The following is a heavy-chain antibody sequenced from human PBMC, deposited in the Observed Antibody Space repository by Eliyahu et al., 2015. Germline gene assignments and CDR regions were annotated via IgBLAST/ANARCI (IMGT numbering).Heavy chain of an antibody. CDR1: GFTFSSYS. CDR2: ISSSSSYI. J-gene: IGHJ6*02. Sequence: EVQLVESGGGLVKPGGSLRLSCXASGFTFSSYSMNWVRQAPXKGLXWVSSISSSSSYIYYADSXKGRFTISRDNAKNSLYLQMNSLRAEDTAVYYCARDYRPVTIFGVVIIRSSTFEGMDVWGQGTTVTVSS. CDR3: ARDYRPVTIFGVVIIRSSTFEGMDV. D-gene: IGHD3-3*01. V-gene: IGHV3-21*01.